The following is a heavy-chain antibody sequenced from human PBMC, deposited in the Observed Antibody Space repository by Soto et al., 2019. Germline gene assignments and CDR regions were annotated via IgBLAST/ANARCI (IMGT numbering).Heavy chain of an antibody. D-gene: IGHD6-19*01. Sequence: SETLSLTCAVYGGSFSGYYWTWIRQPPGTGLEWIGEINHSGSTNYNPSLKSRVTISVDTSKNQFSLKLSSVTAADTAVYYCARDLYSSGLNLEGDYGMDVWGQGTTVTVSS. J-gene: IGHJ6*02. CDR1: GGSFSGYY. CDR3: ARDLYSSGLNLEGDYGMDV. V-gene: IGHV4-34*01. CDR2: INHSGST.